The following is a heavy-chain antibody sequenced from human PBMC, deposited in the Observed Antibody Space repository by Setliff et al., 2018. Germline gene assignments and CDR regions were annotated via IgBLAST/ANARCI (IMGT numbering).Heavy chain of an antibody. V-gene: IGHV4-39*01. CDR1: GGSISSSSYY. Sequence: PSETLSLTCTVSGGSISSSSYYWGWIRQPPGKGLEWIGSIYYSGSTYYNPSLKSRVTISVDTSKNQFSPKLSSVTAADTAVYYCARFSGSGWSYFDCWGQGTLVTVSS. CDR3: ARFSGSGWSYFDC. D-gene: IGHD6-19*01. CDR2: IYYSGST. J-gene: IGHJ4*02.